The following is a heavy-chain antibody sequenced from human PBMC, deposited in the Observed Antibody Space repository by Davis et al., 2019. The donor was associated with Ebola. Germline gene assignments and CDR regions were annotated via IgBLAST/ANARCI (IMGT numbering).Heavy chain of an antibody. Sequence: ASVKVSCKASGYTFTNYYMHWVRQAPGQGLEWLGWISNYNGNTMHAAKFQGRVTMTSDRSTNTAYMELKSLTSDDTAVYYCARFPVINAFYFDYWGRGTLVTVSS. CDR3: ARFPVINAFYFDY. CDR2: ISNYNGNT. D-gene: IGHD3-16*01. CDR1: GYTFTNYY. V-gene: IGHV1-18*04. J-gene: IGHJ4*01.